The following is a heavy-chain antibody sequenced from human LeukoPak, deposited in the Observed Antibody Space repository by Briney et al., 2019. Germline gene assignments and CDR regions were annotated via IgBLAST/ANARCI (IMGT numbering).Heavy chain of an antibody. D-gene: IGHD1-7*01. J-gene: IGHJ4*02. V-gene: IGHV1-46*03. CDR1: GYTFTSYY. CDR3: TRLSGDNWNYGGNFDS. Sequence: GASVKVSCKASGYTFTSYYMHWVRQAPAQGLEWMGIINPSGGSTSYAQKFQGRVTMTRDMSTSTVYMELSSLRSEDTAVYYCTRLSGDNWNYGGNFDSWGQGTLVTVSS. CDR2: INPSGGST.